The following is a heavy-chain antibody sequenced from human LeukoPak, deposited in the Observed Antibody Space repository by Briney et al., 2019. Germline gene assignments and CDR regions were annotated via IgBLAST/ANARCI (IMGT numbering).Heavy chain of an antibody. CDR3: AIGPYDGTFYFDS. D-gene: IGHD3-16*01. CDR2: TIPIRGMT. CDR1: GGTFGSYG. J-gene: IGHJ4*02. Sequence: ASVKVSCKISGGTFGSYGISWVRQAPGQGLEWMGRTIPIRGMTNYAQKFQGRVTITADTSTSTAYMELSSLTSEDTAVYFCAIGPYDGTFYFDSWGQGTLVIVSS. V-gene: IGHV1-69*04.